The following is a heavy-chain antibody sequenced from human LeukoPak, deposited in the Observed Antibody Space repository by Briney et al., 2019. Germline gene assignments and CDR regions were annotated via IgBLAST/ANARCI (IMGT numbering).Heavy chain of an antibody. D-gene: IGHD3-10*01. CDR1: GGSFSDYY. CDR3: ASLPDRYSGSYPIYYYGMDV. Sequence: SETLSLTCAVYGGSFSDYYWSWIRQPPGKGLEWIGEINHSGSTNYNPSLKSRVTISVDTSKNQFSLKLSSVTAADTAVYYCASLPDRYSGSYPIYYYGMDVWGQGTTVTVSS. V-gene: IGHV4-34*01. CDR2: INHSGST. J-gene: IGHJ6*02.